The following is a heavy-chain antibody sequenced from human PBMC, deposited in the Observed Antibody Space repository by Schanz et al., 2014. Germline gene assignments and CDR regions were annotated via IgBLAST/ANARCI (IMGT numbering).Heavy chain of an antibody. J-gene: IGHJ4*02. CDR2: ITSTSRYI. D-gene: IGHD3-10*01. CDR1: GFTFSNYT. Sequence: EVQLVESGGGLVKPGGSLRLSCAASGFTFSNYTMYWVRQAPGKGLEWVSSITSTSRYIYYADSLKGRFTISRDNAKNSLYLQMISLRAEDTAEYYCARGLRVRGIIIDSWGPGTLVTVSS. V-gene: IGHV3-21*01. CDR3: ARGLRVRGIIIDS.